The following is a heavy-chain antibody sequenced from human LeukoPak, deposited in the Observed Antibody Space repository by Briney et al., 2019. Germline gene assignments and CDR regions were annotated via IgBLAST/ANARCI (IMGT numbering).Heavy chain of an antibody. V-gene: IGHV4-59*11. CDR1: GGSISGQY. CDR2: IYYSGST. Sequence: PSETLSLTCSVSGGSISGQYWTWIRQPPGKRLEWIGYIYYSGSTNYNPSLKSRVTISVDTSKNQFSLKLSSVTAADTAVYYCAGLYGDYSAAFDIWGQGTMVTVSS. CDR3: AGLYGDYSAAFDI. D-gene: IGHD4-17*01. J-gene: IGHJ3*02.